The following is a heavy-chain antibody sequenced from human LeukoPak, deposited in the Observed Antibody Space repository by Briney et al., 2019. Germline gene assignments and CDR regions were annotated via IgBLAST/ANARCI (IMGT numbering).Heavy chain of an antibody. Sequence: GGSPRLSCAASGFIFSSYWMSWVRQAPGKGLEWVANINQDGSEKYYVDSVKGRFTISRDNAKNSLYLQMNSLKTEDTAVYYCTRDWSIQLWLPGYFDYWGQGTLVTVSS. D-gene: IGHD5-18*01. CDR3: TRDWSIQLWLPGYFDY. CDR1: GFIFSSYW. V-gene: IGHV3-7*03. CDR2: INQDGSEK. J-gene: IGHJ4*02.